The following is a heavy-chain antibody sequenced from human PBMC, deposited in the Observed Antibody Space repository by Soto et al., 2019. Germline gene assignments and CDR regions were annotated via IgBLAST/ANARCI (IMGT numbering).Heavy chain of an antibody. D-gene: IGHD6-19*01. CDR1: GGTFSSYT. CDR2: IIPILGIA. CDR3: ARHMTSSGWYEFDY. J-gene: IGHJ4*02. Sequence: SVKVSCKASGGTFSSYTISWVRQAPGQGLEWMGRIIPILGIANYAQKFQGRVTITADKSTSTAYMELSSLRSEDTAVYYCARHMTSSGWYEFDYWGQGTLVTVSS. V-gene: IGHV1-69*02.